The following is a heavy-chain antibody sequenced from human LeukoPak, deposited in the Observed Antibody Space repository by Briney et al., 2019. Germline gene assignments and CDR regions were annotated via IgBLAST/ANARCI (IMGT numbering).Heavy chain of an antibody. V-gene: IGHV4-4*02. D-gene: IGHD6-13*01. CDR1: GGSISSSNW. CDR3: ARNPSIAAAGTGFDY. J-gene: IGHJ4*02. Sequence: SETLSLTCAVSGGSISSSNWWSWVRQPPGKGLEWIGEIYHSGSTNYNPSLKGRVTISVDKSKNQFSLKLSSVTAADTAVYYCARNPSIAAAGTGFDYWGQGTLVTVSS. CDR2: IYHSGST.